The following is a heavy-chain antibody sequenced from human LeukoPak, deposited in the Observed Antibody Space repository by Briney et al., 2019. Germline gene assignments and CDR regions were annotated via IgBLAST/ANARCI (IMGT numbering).Heavy chain of an antibody. V-gene: IGHV1-18*01. CDR2: ISAYNGNT. D-gene: IGHD3-10*01. CDR3: ARDLGVSYGSGSVGDWFDP. CDR1: GYTFTSYG. Sequence: ASVKVSCKASGYTFTSYGISWVRQAPGQGLEWMGWISAYNGNTNYAQKLQGRVTMTTDTPTSTAYMELRSLRSDDTAVYYCARDLGVSYGSGSVGDWFDPWGQGTLVTVSS. J-gene: IGHJ5*02.